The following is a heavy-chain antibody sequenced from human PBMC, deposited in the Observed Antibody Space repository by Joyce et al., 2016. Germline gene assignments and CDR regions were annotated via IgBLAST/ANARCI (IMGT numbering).Heavy chain of an antibody. CDR3: ARGRLPASGTFNY. D-gene: IGHD6-13*01. V-gene: IGHV1-69*01. Sequence: QVQLVQSGAEVKKPGSSVKVSCKTSGGTFSTYAITWVRQAPGQGLVWRGGIIPSFGTSNYAQKVRGRVTMTADESTSTAYMELSSLRSDDTAFYYCARGRLPASGTFNYWGQGTLVTVSS. CDR1: GGTFSTYA. CDR2: IIPSFGTS. J-gene: IGHJ4*02.